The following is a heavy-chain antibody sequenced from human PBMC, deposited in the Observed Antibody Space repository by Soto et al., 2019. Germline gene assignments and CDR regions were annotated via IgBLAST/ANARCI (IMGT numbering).Heavy chain of an antibody. Sequence: GESLKISCKGSGYSFTSYWISWVRQMPGKGLEWMGRIDPSDSYTNYSPSFQGHVTISADKSISTAYLQWSSLRAEDTAVYYCARGFERVVVTAIPPLAYWGQGTLVTVPQ. CDR2: IDPSDSYT. CDR3: ARGFERVVVTAIPPLAY. J-gene: IGHJ4*02. V-gene: IGHV5-10-1*01. D-gene: IGHD2-21*02. CDR1: GYSFTSYW.